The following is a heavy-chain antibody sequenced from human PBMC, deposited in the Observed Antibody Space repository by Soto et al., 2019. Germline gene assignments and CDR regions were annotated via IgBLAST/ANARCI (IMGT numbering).Heavy chain of an antibody. CDR2: VYPGDSDT. CDR1: GYSFTKYC. Sequence: LGESLRISCEASGYSFTKYCIGWVRQMPGKGLEWMGIVYPGDSDTRYSPSFQGQVTISADKSISTAYLHWSSLKASDTAMYYCARPLTNHYYYGMDVWGQGTTVTVSS. D-gene: IGHD7-27*01. CDR3: ARPLTNHYYYGMDV. V-gene: IGHV5-51*01. J-gene: IGHJ6*02.